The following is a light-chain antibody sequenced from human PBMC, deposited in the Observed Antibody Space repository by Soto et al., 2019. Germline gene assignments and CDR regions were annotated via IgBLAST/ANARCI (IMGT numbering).Light chain of an antibody. CDR3: QSYDSSLSAYV. J-gene: IGLJ1*01. CDR1: SSNIGAGYD. V-gene: IGLV1-40*01. CDR2: RNN. Sequence: QSVLTQPPSVSVAPGQRVTISCTGSSSNIGAGYDVHWYQQLPETAPKLLIYRNNNRPSGVPDRFSGSKSGASASLAITGLQAEDEADYYCQSYDSSLSAYVFGTGTKVTVL.